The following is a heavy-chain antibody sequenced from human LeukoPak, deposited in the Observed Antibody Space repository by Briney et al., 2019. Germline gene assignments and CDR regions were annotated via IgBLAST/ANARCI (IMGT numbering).Heavy chain of an antibody. Sequence: PGGSLRLSCAASGFTFSSYWMSWVRQAPGKGLEWVANIKQDGSEKYYVDSVKGRFTISRDNAKNSLYLQMNSLRAEDTAVYYCARDSPPLAYYYYGVDVWGQGTTVTVSS. J-gene: IGHJ6*02. CDR1: GFTFSSYW. CDR3: ARDSPPLAYYYYGVDV. CDR2: IKQDGSEK. V-gene: IGHV3-7*01.